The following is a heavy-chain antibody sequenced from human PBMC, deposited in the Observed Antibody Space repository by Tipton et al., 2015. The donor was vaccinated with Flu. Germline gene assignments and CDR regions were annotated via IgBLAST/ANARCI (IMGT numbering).Heavy chain of an antibody. Sequence: SLRLSCAASGFTSSNYAMSWVRQAPGKGLEWVSAISGSGSSTYYADSVKGRFTISRDNSKNTLYLQMNSLRAEDTAVYYCAKGGPTVVTPNYFQYWGQGTLVTVSS. CDR3: AKGGPTVVTPNYFQY. D-gene: IGHD4-23*01. J-gene: IGHJ1*01. CDR1: GFTSSNYA. V-gene: IGHV3-23*01. CDR2: ISGSGSST.